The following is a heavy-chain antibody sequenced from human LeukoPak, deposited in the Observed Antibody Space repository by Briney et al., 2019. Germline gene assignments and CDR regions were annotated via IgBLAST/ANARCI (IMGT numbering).Heavy chain of an antibody. CDR3: ASGVITGHDY. D-gene: IGHD3-22*01. J-gene: IGHJ4*02. Sequence: PGGSLRLSCAASGFTFSSYSMNWVRQAPGKGLEWVSSISSSSSYIYYADSVKGRFTISRDNANNSLYLQMNSLRAEDMAVYYCASGVITGHDYWGQGTLVTVCS. V-gene: IGHV3-21*01. CDR2: ISSSSSYI. CDR1: GFTFSSYS.